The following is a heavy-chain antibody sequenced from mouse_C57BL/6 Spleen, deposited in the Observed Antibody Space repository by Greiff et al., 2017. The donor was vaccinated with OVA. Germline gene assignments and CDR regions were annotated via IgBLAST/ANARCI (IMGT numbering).Heavy chain of an antibody. Sequence: EVQGVESGGGLVQPGGSMKLSCVASGFTFSNYWMNWVRQSPEKGLEWVAQIRLKSDNYATHYAESVKGRFTISRDDSKSSVYLQMNNLRAEDTGIYYCTGRRDYDPFDYWGQGTTLTVSS. V-gene: IGHV6-3*01. J-gene: IGHJ2*01. D-gene: IGHD2-4*01. CDR1: GFTFSNYW. CDR2: IRLKSDNYAT. CDR3: TGRRDYDPFDY.